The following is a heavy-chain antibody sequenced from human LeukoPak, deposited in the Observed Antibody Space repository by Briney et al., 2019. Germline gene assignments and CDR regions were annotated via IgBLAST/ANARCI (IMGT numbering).Heavy chain of an antibody. J-gene: IGHJ4*02. CDR2: IYYSGST. V-gene: IGHV4-59*12. CDR3: ARSIRSGLSYY. D-gene: IGHD3-16*01. CDR1: GGSISSYY. Sequence: PSETLSLTCTVSGGSISSYYWSWIRQPPGKGLEWIGYIYYSGSTNYNPSLKSRVTISVDTSKNQFSLKLSSVTAADTAVYYCARSIRSGLSYYWGQGTLVTVSS.